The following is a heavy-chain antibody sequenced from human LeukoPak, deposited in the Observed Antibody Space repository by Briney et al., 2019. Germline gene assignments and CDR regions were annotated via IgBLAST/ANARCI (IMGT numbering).Heavy chain of an antibody. CDR2: IYSGGAT. V-gene: IGHV3-66*01. CDR3: ARDPPAVAINTYA. Sequence: GGSLRLSCAASGFTVSNNYMRWVRQAPGKGLEWVSLIYSGGATFYADAVKGRFTISRDGSKNTLYLQMNSLRAEDTAVYYCARDPPAVAINTYAWGQGTLVTVSS. CDR1: GFTVSNNY. J-gene: IGHJ5*02. D-gene: IGHD6-13*01.